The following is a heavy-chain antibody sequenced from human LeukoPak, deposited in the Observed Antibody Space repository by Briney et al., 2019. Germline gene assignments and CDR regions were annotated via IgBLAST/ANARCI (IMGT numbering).Heavy chain of an antibody. J-gene: IGHJ2*01. Sequence: AAVKVSCKASGGSFISCAISWVRQAPGQGLEWVGGIIPVFGTANYAQKFQGRVTITADESTSTAYMVLSSLRSEDTAVYFCTRAKWDGEGWYFDLWGRGTLVTVSS. V-gene: IGHV1-69*13. CDR1: GGSFISCA. D-gene: IGHD1-26*01. CDR3: TRAKWDGEGWYFDL. CDR2: IIPVFGTA.